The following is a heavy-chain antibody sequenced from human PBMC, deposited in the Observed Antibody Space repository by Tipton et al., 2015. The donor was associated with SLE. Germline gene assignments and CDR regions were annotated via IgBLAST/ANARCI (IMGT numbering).Heavy chain of an antibody. CDR2: INHSGST. CDR3: ARRPRRYCSGGSCYEAPDY. CDR1: GGSISSYY. J-gene: IGHJ4*02. D-gene: IGHD2-15*01. Sequence: TLSLTCTVSGGSISSYYWSWIRQPPGKGLEWIGEINHSGSTYYNPSLKSRVTISVDTSKNQFSLKLSSVAAADTAVYYCARRPRRYCSGGSCYEAPDYWGQGTLVTVSS. V-gene: IGHV4-34*01.